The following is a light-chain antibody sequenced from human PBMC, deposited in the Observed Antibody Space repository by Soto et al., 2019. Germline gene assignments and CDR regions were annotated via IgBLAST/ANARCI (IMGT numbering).Light chain of an antibody. CDR1: QSVSSD. V-gene: IGKV3-15*01. CDR2: GAS. CDR3: QQYNNWPRT. J-gene: IGKJ1*01. Sequence: EIVMTQSPATLSMSPGXRATLSCRASQSVSSDLAWYHQKPGQAPRLLIYGASTRATGIPARFSGSGSGTEFTLTINSLQSEDFAVYYCQQYNNWPRTFGQGTKVDIK.